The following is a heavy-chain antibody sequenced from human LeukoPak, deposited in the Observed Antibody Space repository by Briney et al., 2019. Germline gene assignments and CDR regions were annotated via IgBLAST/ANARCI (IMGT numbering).Heavy chain of an antibody. CDR3: AREGQSADYGMDV. CDR1: GGSISSYY. J-gene: IGHJ6*04. V-gene: IGHV4-59*01. CDR2: IYYSGST. Sequence: SETLSLTCTVSGGSISSYYWSWIRQPPGKGLEWIGYIYYSGSTNYNPSPKSRVTISVDTSKNQFSLKLSSVTAADTAVYYCAREGQSADYGMDVWGKGTTVTVSS. D-gene: IGHD2-2*01.